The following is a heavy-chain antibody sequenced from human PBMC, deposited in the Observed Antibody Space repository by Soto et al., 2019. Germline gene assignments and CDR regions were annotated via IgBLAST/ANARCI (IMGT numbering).Heavy chain of an antibody. CDR3: AKDSPYYHDSDESVGAFDM. Sequence: EVQLVESGGGLVQPGGSLRLSCAASGFTFSSFWMHWVRQAPGKGLEWVSRASPDGTSTSYADSVKGRFTISRDNAKNTLFMQMNSLRAEDTAVYYCAKDSPYYHDSDESVGAFDMWGQGTMVTVSS. J-gene: IGHJ3*02. CDR2: ASPDGTST. V-gene: IGHV3-74*01. CDR1: GFTFSSFW. D-gene: IGHD3-22*01.